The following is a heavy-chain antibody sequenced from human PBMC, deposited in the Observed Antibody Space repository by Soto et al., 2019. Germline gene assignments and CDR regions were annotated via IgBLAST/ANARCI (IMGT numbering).Heavy chain of an antibody. Sequence: EVQLVESGGGLVKPGGSLRLSCAASGFTFNNAWMSWVRQAPGKGLEWVGRIKSNTDGGTVDYAAPVNGRFTISRDDSKNTVYLQMNSLKTEDTAVYYCATDLKTGTERGKFDYWGQGTPVTVSS. V-gene: IGHV3-15*01. CDR2: IKSNTDGGTV. J-gene: IGHJ4*02. D-gene: IGHD1-1*01. CDR3: ATDLKTGTERGKFDY. CDR1: GFTFNNAW.